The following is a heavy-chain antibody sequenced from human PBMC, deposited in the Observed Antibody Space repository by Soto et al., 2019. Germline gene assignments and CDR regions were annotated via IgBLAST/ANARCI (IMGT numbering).Heavy chain of an antibody. CDR2: IDSSGEK. D-gene: IGHD6-19*01. J-gene: IGHJ5*02. CDR1: GLSITDSEMG. Sequence: QGTLKESGPVLLKPTETLTLRCTVSGLSITDSEMGVSWIRQPPGHPLGWLAHIDSSGEKSYRTFLKSRLAISKDTSKSQIVLTMTNMDPADTATYYCARRHLAVAVSPWFDPWGQGIPVTVSS. V-gene: IGHV2-26*01. CDR3: ARRHLAVAVSPWFDP.